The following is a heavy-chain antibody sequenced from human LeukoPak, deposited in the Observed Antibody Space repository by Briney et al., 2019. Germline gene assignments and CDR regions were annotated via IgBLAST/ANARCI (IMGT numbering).Heavy chain of an antibody. CDR2: IIPIFGTA. Sequence: ASVKVSCKASGGTFSSYAIIWVRQAPGQGLKWMGGIIPIFGTANYAQKFQGRVTITTDESTSTASMELSSLRSEDTAVYYCARVEYSGSYYGAFDYWGQGTLVTVSS. CDR1: GGTFSSYA. V-gene: IGHV1-69*05. CDR3: ARVEYSGSYYGAFDY. J-gene: IGHJ4*02. D-gene: IGHD1-26*01.